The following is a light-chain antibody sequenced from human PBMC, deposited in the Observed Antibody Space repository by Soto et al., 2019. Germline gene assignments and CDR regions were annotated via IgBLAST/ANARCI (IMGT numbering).Light chain of an antibody. CDR3: QQYDEWPLT. V-gene: IGKV3-15*01. Sequence: EKVMTQSPAPLSVSPGDRATLSCRASQNIKTRLAWYQQKPGQAPRLLIYDAFTRATGIPARFSGSASGTEFSLTISSLQSEDFAVYYCQQYDEWPLTIGGGTKVEIK. CDR2: DAF. CDR1: QNIKTR. J-gene: IGKJ4*01.